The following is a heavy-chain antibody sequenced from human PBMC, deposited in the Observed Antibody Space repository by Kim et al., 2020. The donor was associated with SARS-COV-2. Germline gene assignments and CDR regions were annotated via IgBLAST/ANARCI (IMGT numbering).Heavy chain of an antibody. V-gene: IGHV1-3*01. Sequence: SQKCQGRVTITRDTSASTAYMELSSLRSEDTAVYYCAREIITVWYDAFDIWGQGTMVTVSS. CDR3: AREIITVWYDAFDI. J-gene: IGHJ3*02. D-gene: IGHD2-15*01.